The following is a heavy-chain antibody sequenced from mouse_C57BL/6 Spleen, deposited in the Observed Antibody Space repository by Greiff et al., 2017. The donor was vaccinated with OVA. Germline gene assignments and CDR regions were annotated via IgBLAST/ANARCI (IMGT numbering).Heavy chain of an antibody. D-gene: IGHD2-4*01. CDR1: GYTFTSYW. CDR2: IHPNSGST. CDR3: APYDYEGGVDY. V-gene: IGHV1-64*01. J-gene: IGHJ2*01. Sequence: VQLQQSGAELVKPGASVKLSCKASGYTFTSYWMHWVKQRPGQGLEWIGMIHPNSGSTNYNEKFKSKATLTVDKSSSTAYMQLSSLTSEDAAVDYWAPYDYEGGVDYWGQGTTLTVSS.